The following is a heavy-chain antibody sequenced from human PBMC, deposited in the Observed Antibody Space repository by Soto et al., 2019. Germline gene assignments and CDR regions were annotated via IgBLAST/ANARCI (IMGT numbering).Heavy chain of an antibody. Sequence: LSLTCAVSGVSISSGNWLTWVLQTPQRGLEYIGEIFHDGTANYYPSFERRVAISVDTSKNQFSLKLTSVTAADTAIYFCARLVYDTRLNYMYFDFWGQGALVTVSS. D-gene: IGHD2-8*01. CDR2: IFHDGTA. CDR1: GVSISSGNW. J-gene: IGHJ4*02. V-gene: IGHV4-4*01. CDR3: ARLVYDTRLNYMYFDF.